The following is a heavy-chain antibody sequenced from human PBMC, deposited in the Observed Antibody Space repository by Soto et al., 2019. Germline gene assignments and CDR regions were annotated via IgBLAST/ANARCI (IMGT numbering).Heavy chain of an antibody. V-gene: IGHV1-46*01. CDR3: ARERRRAAAGFNWFDP. D-gene: IGHD6-13*01. Sequence: ASVKVSCKASGYTFTSYYMHWVRQAPGQGLEWMGIINPSGGSTSYAQKFQGRVTMTRDTSTSTVFMELSILRSEDTAVYYCARERRRAAAGFNWFDPWGQGTLVTAPQ. J-gene: IGHJ5*02. CDR2: INPSGGST. CDR1: GYTFTSYY.